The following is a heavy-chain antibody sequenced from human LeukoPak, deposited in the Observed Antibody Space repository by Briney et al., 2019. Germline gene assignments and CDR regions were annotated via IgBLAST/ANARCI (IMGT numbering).Heavy chain of an antibody. Sequence: ASVNVSCTASGYTFPNYAMHWVRQAPGQSLEWMGWINPGNGNTKYSQNFQGRVTLTRDTSASTAYMDVSSLKSKDTAVYYCARGGYDYVRDQYDYWGQGTLVTVSS. CDR2: INPGNGNT. J-gene: IGHJ4*02. CDR1: GYTFPNYA. V-gene: IGHV1-3*01. CDR3: ARGGYDYVRDQYDY. D-gene: IGHD3-16*01.